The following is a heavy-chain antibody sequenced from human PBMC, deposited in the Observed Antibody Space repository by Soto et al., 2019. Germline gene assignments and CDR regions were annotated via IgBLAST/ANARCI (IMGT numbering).Heavy chain of an antibody. J-gene: IGHJ4*02. CDR3: AKDSYYDSSGSFDY. CDR1: GFTFSSYA. V-gene: IGHV3-23*01. CDR2: ISGSGGST. Sequence: GALRLSCAASGFTFSSYAMSWVRQAPGKGLEWVSAISGSGGSTYYADSVKGRFTISRDNSKNTLYLQMNSLRAEDTAVYYCAKDSYYDSSGSFDYWGQGTLVTVS. D-gene: IGHD3-22*01.